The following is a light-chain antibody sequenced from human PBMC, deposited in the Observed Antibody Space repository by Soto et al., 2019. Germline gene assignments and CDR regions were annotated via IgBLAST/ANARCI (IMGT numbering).Light chain of an antibody. CDR3: QQLSSYPIT. V-gene: IGKV1-9*01. CDR1: QDIDNY. CDR2: AAS. J-gene: IGKJ5*01. Sequence: DVQLTQSPSFLSASVGDRVTITCRASQDIDNYLAWYEKKPGKGPNLLIYAASTLQSGVPSRFSGSGSGTEFTLTISSLQPEDFSTYYCQQLSSYPITFGQGTRLEI.